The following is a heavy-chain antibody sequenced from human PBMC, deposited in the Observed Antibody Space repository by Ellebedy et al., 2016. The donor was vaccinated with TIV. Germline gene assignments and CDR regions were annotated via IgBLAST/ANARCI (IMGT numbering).Heavy chain of an antibody. Sequence: GESLKISCKAFGYNFANYWIGWVRQMPGKGLEWMGIFYPRDSETRYRPSFQGQFTFSADTSITTAYLQWTSLKASDTAIYYCARQTTIRSLGGAYHVELDYWGQGSLVTVSS. J-gene: IGHJ4*02. CDR2: FYPRDSET. V-gene: IGHV5-51*01. CDR1: GYNFANYW. CDR3: ARQTTIRSLGGAYHVELDY. D-gene: IGHD1-1*01.